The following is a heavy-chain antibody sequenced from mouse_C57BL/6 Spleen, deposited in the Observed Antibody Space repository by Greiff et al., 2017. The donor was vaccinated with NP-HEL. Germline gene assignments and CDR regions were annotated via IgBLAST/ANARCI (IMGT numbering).Heavy chain of an antibody. J-gene: IGHJ2*01. D-gene: IGHD2-1*01. CDR3: ARHPTTYYFDY. CDR1: GFTFSSYG. CDR2: ISSGGSYT. V-gene: IGHV5-6*03. Sequence: EVKLVESGGGLVKPGGSLKLSCAASGFTFSSYGMSWVRQTPDKRLEWVATISSGGSYTYYPDSVKGRFTISRDNAKNTLYLQMSSLKSEDTAMYYCARHPTTYYFDYWGQGTTLTVSS.